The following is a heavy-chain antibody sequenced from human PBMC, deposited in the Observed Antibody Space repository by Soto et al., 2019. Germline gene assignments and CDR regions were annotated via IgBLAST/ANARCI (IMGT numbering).Heavy chain of an antibody. CDR1: GFTFSTYW. CDR3: ARGDYYDSSGPFSDAFDI. J-gene: IGHJ3*02. CDR2: IKPDGSEK. V-gene: IGHV3-7*04. Sequence: PGGSLRLSCAASGFTFSTYWMSWVRQAPGKELEWVANIKPDGSEKWYVDSVKGRFTIFRDNAKNSLYLQMNSLRVEDTAVYYCARGDYYDSSGPFSDAFDIWGQGTMVTVSS. D-gene: IGHD3-22*01.